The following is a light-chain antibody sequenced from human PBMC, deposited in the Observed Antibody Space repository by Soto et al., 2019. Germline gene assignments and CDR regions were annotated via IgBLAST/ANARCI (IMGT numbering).Light chain of an antibody. J-gene: IGKJ3*01. V-gene: IGKV3-11*01. CDR2: DAS. CDR3: QQRSNWPPEVT. CDR1: QSVSSS. Sequence: EIVLTQSPDTLSLSPGERATLSCRASQSVSSSLAWYQQKPGQAPRLLIYDASNRATGIPARFSGSGAGTDFTLTINSLEPEDFAGYYCQQRSNWPPEVTFGPGTKVDIK.